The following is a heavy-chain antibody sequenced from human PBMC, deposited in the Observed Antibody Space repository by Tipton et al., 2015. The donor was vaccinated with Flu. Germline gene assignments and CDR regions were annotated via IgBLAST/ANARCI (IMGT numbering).Heavy chain of an antibody. CDR2: INQDGSKK. CDR3: ATKGGSGPNDAFDM. Sequence: VQLVQSGGGLIQPGGSLRLSCAASGFTVTSSYMSWVRQAPGKGLEWVANINQDGSKKSYVDSVRGRFTISRDNGKNSVYLQMNSLRGEDTAVYYCATKGGSGPNDAFDMWGQGTMVTVSA. CDR1: GFTVTSSY. D-gene: IGHD6-19*01. J-gene: IGHJ3*02. V-gene: IGHV3-7*01.